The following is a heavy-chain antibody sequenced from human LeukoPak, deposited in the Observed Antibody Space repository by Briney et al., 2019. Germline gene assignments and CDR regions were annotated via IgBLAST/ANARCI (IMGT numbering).Heavy chain of an antibody. D-gene: IGHD3-10*01. J-gene: IGHJ6*02. CDR2: IYSGGST. CDR3: VPRSRGMDV. CDR1: GFIVSSNY. Sequence: PGGSLRLSCEVSGFIVSSNYMSWVRQAPGKGLEWVSVIYSGGSTYYADSVKGRFIISRDNPKNTLYLQMNSLRAEDTAVYYCVPRSRGMDVWGQGTTVIVSS. V-gene: IGHV3-53*01.